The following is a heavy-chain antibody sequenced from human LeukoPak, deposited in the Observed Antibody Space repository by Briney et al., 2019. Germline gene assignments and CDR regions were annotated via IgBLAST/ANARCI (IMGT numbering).Heavy chain of an antibody. CDR1: GGTFSSYA. D-gene: IGHD3-22*01. CDR2: IIPIFGTA. J-gene: IGHJ3*02. CDR3: ARRLYYYDSSGSSPGAFDI. V-gene: IGHV1-69*13. Sequence: SVKVSCKASGGTFSSYAISWVRQAPGQGLEWMGGIIPIFGTANYAQKFQGRVTITADESTSTAYMELSSLRSEDTAAYYCARRLYYYDSSGSSPGAFDIWGQGTMVTVSS.